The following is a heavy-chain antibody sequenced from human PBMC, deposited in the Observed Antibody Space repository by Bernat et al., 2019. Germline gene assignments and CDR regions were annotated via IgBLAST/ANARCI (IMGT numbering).Heavy chain of an antibody. Sequence: QITLKESGPTLVKPTQTLTLTFTFSGFSLSTSGVGVGWIRQPPVKALEWLALIYWDDDKRYSPSLKSSLTITKDTSKNQVVLIMTSMDTVDTATYYCAHSGRYCSSASCYYYFDYWGQGTLVPVSS. J-gene: IGHJ4*02. CDR3: AHSGRYCSSASCYYYFDY. V-gene: IGHV2-5*02. CDR2: IYWDDDK. D-gene: IGHD2-2*01. CDR1: GFSLSTSGVG.